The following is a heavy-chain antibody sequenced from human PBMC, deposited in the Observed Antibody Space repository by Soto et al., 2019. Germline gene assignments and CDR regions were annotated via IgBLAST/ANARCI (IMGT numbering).Heavy chain of an antibody. D-gene: IGHD3-16*01. CDR2: IYWDDAK. CDR1: GFSLSASGVG. Sequence: QITLKESGPTLVKPTQTLTLTCTFSGFSLSASGVGVGWIRQPPGKALEWLAIIYWDDAKHYSPSLKSSLTIPQDTSKNPVVLKMAHLAPVGTATYYRAHKGGGDRILDYWGQGTLVTVSS. CDR3: AHKGGGDRILDY. V-gene: IGHV2-5*02. J-gene: IGHJ4*02.